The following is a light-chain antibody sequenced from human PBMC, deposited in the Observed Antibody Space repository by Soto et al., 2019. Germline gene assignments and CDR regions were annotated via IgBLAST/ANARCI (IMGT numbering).Light chain of an antibody. J-gene: IGKJ1*01. CDR3: QQRSNWPWT. Sequence: EIVLTQSPATLSLSPGERATLSCRASQSVSSYLAWYQQKPGQAPRLLISDASNRATGIPARFSGSGSGTDFTLTISSLEPEDFAVYYCQQRSNWPWTFGQGTKLEIK. CDR2: DAS. V-gene: IGKV3-11*01. CDR1: QSVSSY.